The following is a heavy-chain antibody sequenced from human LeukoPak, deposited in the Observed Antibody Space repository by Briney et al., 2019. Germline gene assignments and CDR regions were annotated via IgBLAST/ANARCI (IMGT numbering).Heavy chain of an antibody. D-gene: IGHD5-12*01. V-gene: IGHV3-7*01. CDR2: IKQDGSEK. Sequence: GGSLRLSCAASGFTFSSYWMSWVRQAPGKGLEWVANIKQDGSEKYYVDSVKGRFTISRDNAKNSLYLQMNSLRAEDTAVYYCARERGYSAYDSDYWGQGTLVTVSS. CDR3: ARERGYSAYDSDY. J-gene: IGHJ4*02. CDR1: GFTFSSYW.